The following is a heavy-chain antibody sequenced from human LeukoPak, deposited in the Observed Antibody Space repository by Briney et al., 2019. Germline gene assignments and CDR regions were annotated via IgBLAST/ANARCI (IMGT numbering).Heavy chain of an antibody. D-gene: IGHD2-15*01. CDR1: GGSISSGGYS. CDR3: ARVVGYCSGGSCPHFDY. CDR2: IYHSGST. J-gene: IGHJ4*02. V-gene: IGHV4-30-2*01. Sequence: SETLSLTCAVSGGSISSGGYSWSWIRQPPGKGLEWIGYIYHSGSTYYNPSLKSRVTISVDRSKNQSSLKLSSVTAADTAVYYCARVVGYCSGGSCPHFDYWGQGTLVTVSS.